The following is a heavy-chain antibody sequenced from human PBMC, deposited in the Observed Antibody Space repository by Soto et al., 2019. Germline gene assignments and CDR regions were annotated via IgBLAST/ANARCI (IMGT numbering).Heavy chain of an antibody. CDR3: ARASVGPPGGGSWTMPFDS. CDR1: SGSVSNYY. J-gene: IGHJ4*02. CDR2: IYTGGST. Sequence: SETLSLTCKVSSGSVSNYYWSWIRQPAGKGLEWIGRIYTGGSTNYNPSLKSRVTMSVGTSKNQFSLRLTSVTAADTAVYYCARASVGPPGGGSWTMPFDSWGRGTLVTVSS. D-gene: IGHD2-15*01. V-gene: IGHV4-4*07.